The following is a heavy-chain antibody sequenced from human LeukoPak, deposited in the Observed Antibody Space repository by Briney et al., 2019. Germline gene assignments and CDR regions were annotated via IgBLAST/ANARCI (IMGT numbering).Heavy chain of an antibody. CDR1: GFAFSSYW. CDR2: IKQDGSEK. J-gene: IGHJ6*03. CDR3: ARVRRSGTFYYYYYMDV. Sequence: GGSLRLSCAASGFAFSSYWMSWVRQAPGKGLEWVANIKQDGSEKYYVDSVKGRFTISRDNAKNSLYLQMNSLRAEDTAVYYCARVRRSGTFYYYYYMDVWGKGTTVTVSS. D-gene: IGHD2-15*01. V-gene: IGHV3-7*01.